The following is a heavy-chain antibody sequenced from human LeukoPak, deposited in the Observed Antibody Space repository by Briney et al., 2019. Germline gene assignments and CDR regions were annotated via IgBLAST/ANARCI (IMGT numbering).Heavy chain of an antibody. CDR1: GGSISSGSYY. CDR3: ARGLAARPWGY. D-gene: IGHD6-6*01. V-gene: IGHV4-61*02. J-gene: IGHJ4*02. Sequence: SETLSLTCTVSGGSISSGSYYWSWIRQPAGKGLEWIGRIYTSGSTNYNPSLKSRVTISVDTSKNQFSLKLSSVTAADTAVYYCARGLAARPWGYWGQGTLVTVSS. CDR2: IYTSGST.